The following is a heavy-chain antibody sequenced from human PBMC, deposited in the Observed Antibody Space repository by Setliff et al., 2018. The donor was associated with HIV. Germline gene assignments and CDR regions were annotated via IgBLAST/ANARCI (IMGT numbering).Heavy chain of an antibody. CDR2: LNDRGHI. J-gene: IGHJ4*02. Sequence: SETLSLTCTVSGYSISSDFYWNWIRQAPGKGLEWIVELNDRGHINYNPSLKSRVTISQDTSKRQFSLRMTSVTAADTAVYYCAIFFVTSVTTQDHWGQGTLVTVSS. CDR1: GYSISSDFY. CDR3: AIFFVTSVTTQDH. D-gene: IGHD4-17*01. V-gene: IGHV4-38-2*02.